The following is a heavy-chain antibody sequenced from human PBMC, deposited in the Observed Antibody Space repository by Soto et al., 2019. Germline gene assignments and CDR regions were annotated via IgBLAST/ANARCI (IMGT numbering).Heavy chain of an antibody. CDR3: ARDLCSGGSCYYPDDAFDI. D-gene: IGHD2-15*01. CDR1: GYTFTSYG. CDR2: ISAYNGNT. J-gene: IGHJ3*02. V-gene: IGHV1-18*01. Sequence: ASVKVSCKASGYTFTSYGISWVRQAPGQGLEWMGWISAYNGNTNYAQKLQGRVTMTTDTSTSTAYMELRSLRSDDTAVYYCARDLCSGGSCYYPDDAFDIWGQGTMVTVSS.